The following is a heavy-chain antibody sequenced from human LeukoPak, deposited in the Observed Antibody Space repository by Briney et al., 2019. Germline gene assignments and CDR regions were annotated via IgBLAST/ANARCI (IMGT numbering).Heavy chain of an antibody. J-gene: IGHJ4*02. CDR2: ILHNGDST. CDR1: GFTCSTYV. D-gene: IGHD3-3*01. V-gene: IGHV3-23*01. CDR3: AREERFLEWLLYDPDGFDY. Sequence: GGSLRLSCAASGFTCSTYVMSWVRQAPGKGLEWLSLILHNGDSTYYADSVKGRFTISRDNSKNTLYLQMNSLRAEDTAVYYCAREERFLEWLLYDPDGFDYWGQGTLVTVSS.